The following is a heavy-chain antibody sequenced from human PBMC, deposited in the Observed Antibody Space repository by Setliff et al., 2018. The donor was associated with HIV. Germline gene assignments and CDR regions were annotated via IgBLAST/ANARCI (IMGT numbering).Heavy chain of an antibody. J-gene: IGHJ6*02. CDR2: IYPGDSDT. V-gene: IGHV5-51*01. CDR1: GYSFTSYW. Sequence: GESLKISCKGSGYSFTSYWNGWVRQMPGKGLEWMGIIYPGDSDTRYSPSFQGQVTISADKSISTAYLQWSSLKASDTAMYYCARTTGQSAYYYYGMDVWGQGTTVTVSS. CDR3: ARTTGQSAYYYYGMDV.